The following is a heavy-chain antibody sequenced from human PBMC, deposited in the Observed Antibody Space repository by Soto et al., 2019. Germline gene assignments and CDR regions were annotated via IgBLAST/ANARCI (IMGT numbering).Heavy chain of an antibody. Sequence: ASVKVSCKASGYTFTTYYLHWVRQAPGQGLEWMGIINPSGGSTNYAQRFQGRVTMTSDTSTSTVYMELSSLRADDTAVYYCARVVVPTTATTSNWFDPWGQGTLVTVPQ. CDR1: GYTFTTYY. CDR3: ARVVVPTTATTSNWFDP. V-gene: IGHV1-46*01. J-gene: IGHJ5*02. CDR2: INPSGGST. D-gene: IGHD4-17*01.